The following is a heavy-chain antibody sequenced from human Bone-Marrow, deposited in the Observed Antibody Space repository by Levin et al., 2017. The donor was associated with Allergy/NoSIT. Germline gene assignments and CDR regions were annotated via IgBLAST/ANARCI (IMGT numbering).Heavy chain of an antibody. D-gene: IGHD3-9*01. V-gene: IGHV4-39*01. CDR1: GGSISSSSYY. J-gene: IGHJ3*02. CDR3: ARHDVRLRYFDWFQEGLDAFDI. Sequence: PSETLSLTCTVSGGSISSSSYYWGWIRQPPGKGLEWIGSIYYSGSTYYNPSLKSRVTISVDTSKNQFSLKLSSVTAADTAVYYCARHDVRLRYFDWFQEGLDAFDIWGQGTMVTVSS. CDR2: IYYSGST.